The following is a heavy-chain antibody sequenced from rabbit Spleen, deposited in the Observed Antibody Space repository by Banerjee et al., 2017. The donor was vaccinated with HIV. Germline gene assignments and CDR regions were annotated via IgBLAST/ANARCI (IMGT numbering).Heavy chain of an antibody. Sequence: QSLEESGGDLVKPGASLTLTCTASGFSFSSSYWICWVRQAPGKGLEWIACIYAGSSGSTYYASWAKGRFTISKTSSTTVTLQMTSLTAADTAAYFCARGGSDSSSGYALWGPGTLVTVS. CDR2: IYAGSSGST. V-gene: IGHV1S40*01. CDR3: ARGGSDSSSGYAL. J-gene: IGHJ4*01. CDR1: GFSFSSSYW. D-gene: IGHD1-1*01.